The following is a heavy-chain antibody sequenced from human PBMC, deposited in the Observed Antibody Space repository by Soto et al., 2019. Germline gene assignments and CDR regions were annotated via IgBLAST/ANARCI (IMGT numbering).Heavy chain of an antibody. D-gene: IGHD2-15*01. CDR2: ISAYNGNT. V-gene: IGHV1-18*04. CDR3: ARLTTHCSGGSCYPNWFDP. CDR1: GYTFTSYG. J-gene: IGHJ5*02. Sequence: GASVKVSCKASGYTFTSYGISWVRQAPGQGLEWMGWISAYNGNTNYAQKLQGRVTMTTDTSTSTAYMELRSLRSDDTAVYYCARLTTHCSGGSCYPNWFDPWGQGTLVTSPQ.